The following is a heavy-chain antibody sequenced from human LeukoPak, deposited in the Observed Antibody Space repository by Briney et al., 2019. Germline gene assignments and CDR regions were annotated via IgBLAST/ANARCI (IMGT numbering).Heavy chain of an antibody. CDR1: GFTFSSYA. D-gene: IGHD3-22*01. V-gene: IGHV3-23*01. CDR2: ISGSGGRT. CDR3: AKEENYYDSSGYRHNAY. Sequence: PGGSLRLSCAASGFTFSSYAMSWVRQAPGKGLEWVSAISGSGGRTYYADSVKGRFTISRDNSKNTLYLQMSSLRAEDTAVYYCAKEENYYDSSGYRHNAYWGQGTLVTVSS. J-gene: IGHJ4*02.